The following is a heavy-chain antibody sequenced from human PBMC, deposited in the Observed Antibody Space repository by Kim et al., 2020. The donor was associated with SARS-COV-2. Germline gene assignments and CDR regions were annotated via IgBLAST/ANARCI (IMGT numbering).Heavy chain of an antibody. V-gene: IGHV3-74*01. D-gene: IGHD4-4*01. CDR1: GFNFNDYW. J-gene: IGHJ4*02. Sequence: GGSLRLSCAASGFNFNDYWMHWVRQVPGKGLVWVARINTDGSSTSYADSVKGRFTISRDNAKNTVYLQMNSVRPEDTAVYYCARDGTYSRWGQVTLVTVS. CDR3: ARDGTYSR. CDR2: INTDGSST.